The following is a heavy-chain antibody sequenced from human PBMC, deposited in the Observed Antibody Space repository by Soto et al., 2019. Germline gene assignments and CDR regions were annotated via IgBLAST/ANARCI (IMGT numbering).Heavy chain of an antibody. D-gene: IGHD3-3*01. V-gene: IGHV4-59*08. Sequence: QVQLQESGPGLVKPSETLSLTCTVSGGPVMTYYWNWIRQAPGKGLEWSGYIHDSGSTNYNPSLKSPVTISADTAKNHVSLKLTSVTAADTAVYYCARRKQRFLDSYGLDVWGQGTTVTVSS. CDR3: ARRKQRFLDSYGLDV. CDR2: IHDSGST. CDR1: GGPVMTYY. J-gene: IGHJ6*02.